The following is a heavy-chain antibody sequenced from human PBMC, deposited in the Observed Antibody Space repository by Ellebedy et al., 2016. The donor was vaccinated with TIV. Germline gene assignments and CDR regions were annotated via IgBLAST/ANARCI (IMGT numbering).Heavy chain of an antibody. V-gene: IGHV3-21*01. Sequence: GESLKISCAASGFSFSSHWMHWVRQPPGKGLEWVSSIRSTSSDKYYAESVKGRFTISRDNAQNSLFLQMNSLRAEDTAVYYCARGWSTPDSWGQGTLVIVSS. CDR3: ARGWSTPDS. CDR2: IRSTSSDK. D-gene: IGHD2-8*02. CDR1: GFSFSSHW. J-gene: IGHJ4*02.